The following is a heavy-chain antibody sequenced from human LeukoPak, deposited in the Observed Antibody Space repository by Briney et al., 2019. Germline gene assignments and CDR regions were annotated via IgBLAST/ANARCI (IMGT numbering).Heavy chain of an antibody. V-gene: IGHV4-4*07. CDR3: ARARSGYYDSSGYQAVYYYYYMDV. J-gene: IGHJ6*03. Sequence: PSETLSLTCTVSGGSISSYYWSWIRQPAGKGLEWIGRIYTSGSTNYNPSLKSRVTISVDKSKSQFSLKLSSVTAADTAVYYCARARSGYYDSSGYQAVYYYYYMDVWGKGTTVTVSS. D-gene: IGHD3-22*01. CDR2: IYTSGST. CDR1: GGSISSYY.